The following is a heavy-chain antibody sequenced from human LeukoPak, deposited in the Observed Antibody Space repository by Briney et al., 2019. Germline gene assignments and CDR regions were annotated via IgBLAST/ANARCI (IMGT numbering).Heavy chain of an antibody. D-gene: IGHD3-22*01. V-gene: IGHV3-48*03. Sequence: TGGSLRLSCAATGFTFSSYEMNWVRQAPGKGLEWVSYISSSGSTIYYADSVKGRFTISRDNAKNSLYLQMNSLRAEDTAVYYCARGGSTYYYDISGYFWGQGTLVTVSS. J-gene: IGHJ4*02. CDR3: ARGGSTYYYDISGYF. CDR2: ISSSGSTI. CDR1: GFTFSSYE.